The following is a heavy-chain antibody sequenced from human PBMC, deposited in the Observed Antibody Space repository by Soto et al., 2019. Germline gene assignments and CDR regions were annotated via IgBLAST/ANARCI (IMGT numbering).Heavy chain of an antibody. Sequence: SETLSLTCNVSGGSIRSNYWSWIRQPAGKALEWIGRIYTSGTTNYNPSLKSRATMLIDTSKNQFSLILSSVTAADTGMYYCAREGASGFGMDVWGQGTTVTVSS. D-gene: IGHD1-26*01. CDR3: AREGASGFGMDV. V-gene: IGHV4-4*07. CDR2: IYTSGTT. CDR1: GGSIRSNY. J-gene: IGHJ6*02.